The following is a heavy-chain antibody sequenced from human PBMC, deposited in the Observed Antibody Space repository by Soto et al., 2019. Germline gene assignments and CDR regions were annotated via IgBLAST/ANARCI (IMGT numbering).Heavy chain of an antibody. CDR1: GGSFSGYY. J-gene: IGHJ5*02. CDR3: ARDIKAPYYDFWSGSYTCFDP. V-gene: IGHV4-34*01. D-gene: IGHD3-3*01. CDR2: INHSGST. Sequence: SETLSLTCAVYGGSFSGYYWSWIRQPPGKGLEWIGEINHSGSTNYNPSLKSRVTISVDTSKNQFSLKLSSVTAADTAVYYCARDIKAPYYDFWSGSYTCFDPWGQGTLVPVSP.